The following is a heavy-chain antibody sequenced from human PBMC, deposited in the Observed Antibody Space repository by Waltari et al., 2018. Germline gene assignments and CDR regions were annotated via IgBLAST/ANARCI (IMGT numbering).Heavy chain of an antibody. J-gene: IGHJ4*02. D-gene: IGHD1-26*01. V-gene: IGHV3-33*01. CDR1: GFTFSSYG. Sequence: QVQLVESGGGVVQPGRSLRLSCAASGFTFSSYGMHWVRQAPGKGLEGVPVICYDGSTKYYADSVKGRFTISRDNSKNTLYRQMNSLRAEDTAVYYCARAATSSGSYYLDYWGQGTLVTVSS. CDR2: ICYDGSTK. CDR3: ARAATSSGSYYLDY.